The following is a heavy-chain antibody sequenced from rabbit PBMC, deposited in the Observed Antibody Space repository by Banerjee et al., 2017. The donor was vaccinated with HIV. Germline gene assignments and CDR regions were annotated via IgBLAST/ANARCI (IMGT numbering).Heavy chain of an antibody. CDR1: GFSFSSSYY. V-gene: IGHV1S40*01. J-gene: IGHJ4*01. CDR3: ARGPYAGAAGYGITYFTL. D-gene: IGHD7-1*01. CDR2: IYAGSSGYT. Sequence: QSLEESGGDLVKPGGTLTLTCTASGFSFSSSYYMCWVRRAPGKGLEWIGCIYAGSSGYTYYASWAKGRFTISKTSSTTVTLQMTSLTAADTATYFCARGPYAGAAGYGITYFTLWGQGTLVTVS.